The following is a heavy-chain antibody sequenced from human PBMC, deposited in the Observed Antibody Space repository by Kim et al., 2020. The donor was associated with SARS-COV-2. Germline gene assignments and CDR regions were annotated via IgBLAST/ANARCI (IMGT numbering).Heavy chain of an antibody. V-gene: IGHV2-70*11. Sequence: SGTTLVNPTQTLTLTCTFSGFSLSTSGMCVSWIRQPPGKALEWLARIDWDDDKYYSTSLKTRLTISKDTSKNQVVLTMTNMDPVDTATYYCARMTLLWFGESLEAGDYYYYGMDAWGRGTTVTVSS. CDR3: ARMTLLWFGESLEAGDYYYYGMDA. CDR1: GFSLSTSGMC. D-gene: IGHD3-10*01. CDR2: IDWDDDK. J-gene: IGHJ6*02.